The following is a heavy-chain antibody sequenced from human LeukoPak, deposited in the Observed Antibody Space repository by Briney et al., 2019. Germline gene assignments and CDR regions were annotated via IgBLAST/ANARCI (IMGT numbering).Heavy chain of an antibody. J-gene: IGHJ5*02. CDR3: ATSLVPDSSGYYQNWFDP. CDR1: GYTLTELS. D-gene: IGHD3-22*01. V-gene: IGHV1-24*01. Sequence: ASVTVSCKVSGYTLTELSMHWVRQTPGKGLEWMGGFYPEDGETIYAQKFQGRVTMTEDTSTDTAYMELSSLRSEDTAVYYCATSLVPDSSGYYQNWFDPWGQGTLVTVSS. CDR2: FYPEDGET.